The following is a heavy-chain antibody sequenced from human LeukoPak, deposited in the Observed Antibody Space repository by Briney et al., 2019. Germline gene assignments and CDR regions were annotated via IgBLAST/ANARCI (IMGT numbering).Heavy chain of an antibody. V-gene: IGHV4-4*02. CDR3: ARAVPSNYAWFDP. J-gene: IGHJ5*02. CDR1: GGSISSSNW. D-gene: IGHD4-11*01. Sequence: PSETLSLTCAVSGGSISSSNWWSWVRQPPGKGLEWIGEIYHSGSTNYNPSLKSRVTISVDKSKNQFSLKLSSLTAADTAVYYCARAVPSNYAWFDPWGQGTLVTVSS. CDR2: IYHSGST.